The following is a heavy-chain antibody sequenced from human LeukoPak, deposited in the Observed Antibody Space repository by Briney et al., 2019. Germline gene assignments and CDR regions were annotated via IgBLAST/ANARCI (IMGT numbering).Heavy chain of an antibody. V-gene: IGHV3-21*01. CDR3: AREGARDYVLEGMDV. CDR2: ISNSSSYI. J-gene: IGHJ6*02. CDR1: GFTFSSYS. D-gene: IGHD2-21*01. Sequence: GGSLRLSCAASGFTFSSYSINWVRQAPGKGLEWVSSISNSSSYIYYEDSVKGRFTISRDNAKNSLYLQMNRLRAEDTAVYYCAREGARDYVLEGMDVWGQGTTVTVSS.